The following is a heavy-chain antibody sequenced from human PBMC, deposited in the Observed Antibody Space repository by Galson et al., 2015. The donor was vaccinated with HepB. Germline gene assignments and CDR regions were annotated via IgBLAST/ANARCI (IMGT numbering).Heavy chain of an antibody. J-gene: IGHJ6*02. CDR3: AQDLTYYYGSGSYFVGMDV. D-gene: IGHD3-10*01. Sequence: SLRLSCAASGFTFEDYAMHWVRQVPGKGLEWVSGISWNSDFTGYADSVRGRFTISRDNTKYSLYLQMYGVRSEDTALYYCAQDLTYYYGSGSYFVGMDVWGQGTTVTVSS. CDR1: GFTFEDYA. CDR2: ISWNSDFT. V-gene: IGHV3-9*01.